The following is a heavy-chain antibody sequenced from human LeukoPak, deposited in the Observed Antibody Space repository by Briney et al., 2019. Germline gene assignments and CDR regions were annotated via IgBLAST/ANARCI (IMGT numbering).Heavy chain of an antibody. CDR3: ARPRGSGYDLDFDY. Sequence: SETLSLTCTVSGASVSSPDYFWNWIRQPPGKGLEWIGSISYSGVTFYNPSLKSRLTMSLDTSKNQFSLRLTSVTDADTAVYYCARPRGSGYDLDFDYWGQGTLVSVSS. V-gene: IGHV4-30-4*08. J-gene: IGHJ4*02. D-gene: IGHD5-12*01. CDR2: ISYSGVT. CDR1: GASVSSPDYF.